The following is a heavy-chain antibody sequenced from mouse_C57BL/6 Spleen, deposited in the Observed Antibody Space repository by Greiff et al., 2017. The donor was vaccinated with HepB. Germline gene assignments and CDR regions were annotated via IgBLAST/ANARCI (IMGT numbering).Heavy chain of an antibody. CDR3: ARCGYDSSYAMDY. D-gene: IGHD2-12*01. CDR2: IDPANGNT. CDR1: GYTFTSYW. V-gene: IGHV14-3*01. J-gene: IGHJ4*01. Sequence: EVQLQQPGAELVKPGASVKLSCKASGYTFTSYWMHWVKQRPGQGLEWIGMIDPANGNTKYAPKFQGKATITADTSSNTAYLQLNSLTSEDTAIYYCARCGYDSSYAMDYWGQGPSVTVSS.